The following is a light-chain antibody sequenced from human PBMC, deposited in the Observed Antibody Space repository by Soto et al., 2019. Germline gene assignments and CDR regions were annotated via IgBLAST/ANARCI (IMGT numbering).Light chain of an antibody. V-gene: IGKV1-5*03. CDR2: KAS. Sequence: DIQVTQSPSTLSASVGDRVTITCRASQSISSYLAWYQQKPGKAPKLLSYKASNLESGVPSRFSGSGSGTEFTLTISSLQPDDFASYYCQQYNSHSPWTLGQGTKVEIQ. CDR1: QSISSY. CDR3: QQYNSHSPWT. J-gene: IGKJ1*01.